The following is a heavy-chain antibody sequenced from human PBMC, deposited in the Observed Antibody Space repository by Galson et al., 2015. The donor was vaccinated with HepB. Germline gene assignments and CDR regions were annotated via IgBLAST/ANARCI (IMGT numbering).Heavy chain of an antibody. CDR3: ARVLLVDIVATIAPRFDP. Sequence: LSLTCAVYGGSFSGYYWSWIRQPPGKGLEWIGEINHSGSTNYNPSLKSRVTISVDTSKNQFSLKLSSVTAADTAVYYCARVLLVDIVATIAPRFDPWGQGTLVTVSS. J-gene: IGHJ5*02. V-gene: IGHV4-34*01. D-gene: IGHD5-12*01. CDR1: GGSFSGYY. CDR2: INHSGST.